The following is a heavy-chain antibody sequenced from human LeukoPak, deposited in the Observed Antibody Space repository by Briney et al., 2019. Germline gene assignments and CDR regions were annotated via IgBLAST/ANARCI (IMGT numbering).Heavy chain of an antibody. J-gene: IGHJ4*02. CDR2: IIPIFGST. CDR3: ARGFHPQLQVHRY. D-gene: IGHD1-1*01. V-gene: IGHV1-69*13. CDR1: GGTFNSYA. Sequence: SVKVSCKASGGTFNSYAFNWVRQAPGQGLEWMGGIIPIFGSTNYAQKFQGRVTIAADESTSTVYMELSSLTSDDTAVYYCARGFHPQLQVHRYWGQGTLVTVSS.